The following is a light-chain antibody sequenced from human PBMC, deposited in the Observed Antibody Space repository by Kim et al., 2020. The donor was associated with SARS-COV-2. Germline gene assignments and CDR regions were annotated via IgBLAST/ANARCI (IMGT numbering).Light chain of an antibody. V-gene: IGLV2-11*01. CDR1: SSDVGGYTD. CDR2: DVS. Sequence: GRSVNISCTRSSSDVGGYTDVSWYKQHPGKPPKLMIYDVSKRPSGVPYRFSGSKSGSTASLTLSGLQAEDEADYYCCSYAGSYVGFGGGTNLTVL. J-gene: IGLJ2*01. CDR3: CSYAGSYVG.